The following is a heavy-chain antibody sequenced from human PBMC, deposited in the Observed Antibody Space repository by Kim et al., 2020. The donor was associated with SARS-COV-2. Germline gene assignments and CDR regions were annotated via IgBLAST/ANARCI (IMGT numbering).Heavy chain of an antibody. J-gene: IGHJ5*02. CDR1: GYTFTGYY. D-gene: IGHD3-22*01. CDR3: ARDQVPYYYDSSGYDNWFDP. V-gene: IGHV1-2*06. Sequence: ASVKVSCKASGYTFTGYYMHWVRQAPGQGLEWMGRINPNSGGTNYAQKFQGRVTMTRDTSISTAYMELSRLRSDDTAVYYCARDQVPYYYDSSGYDNWFDPWGQGTLVTVSS. CDR2: INPNSGGT.